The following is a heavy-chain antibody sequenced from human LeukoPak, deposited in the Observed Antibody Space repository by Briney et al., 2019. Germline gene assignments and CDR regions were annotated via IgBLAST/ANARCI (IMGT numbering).Heavy chain of an antibody. CDR3: ARASWVSDPDAVR. V-gene: IGHV3-23*01. CDR1: GISFRNYA. Sequence: GGSLRLSCAAPGISFRNYAMSWVRQAPARGPEWVSSLRGNDETFYADSVKGRFTLSRDASRNTVFLQLNNFKVEDTAIYYCARASWVSDPDAVRWGQGTQVTVSS. D-gene: IGHD3-16*01. J-gene: IGHJ4*02. CDR2: LRGNDET.